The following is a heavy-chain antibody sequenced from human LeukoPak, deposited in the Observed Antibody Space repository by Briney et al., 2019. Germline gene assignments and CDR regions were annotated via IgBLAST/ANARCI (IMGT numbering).Heavy chain of an antibody. D-gene: IGHD5-12*01. CDR2: INTNTVNP. J-gene: IGHJ5*02. V-gene: IGHV7-4-1*02. Sequence: ASVKVSCKTSGYTFTHYYLHWVRQAPGQGLEWMGWINTNTVNPTYAQGFTGRFVFSLDTSVSTAYLQISSLKAEDTAVYYCARDRVRGYSGYDYGSWFDPWGQGTLVTVSS. CDR1: GYTFTHYY. CDR3: ARDRVRGYSGYDYGSWFDP.